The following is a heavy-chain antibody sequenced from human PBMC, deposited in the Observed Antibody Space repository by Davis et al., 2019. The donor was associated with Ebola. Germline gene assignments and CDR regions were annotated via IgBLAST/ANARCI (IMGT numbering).Heavy chain of an antibody. Sequence: PGGSLRLSCAASGFTFSSYWMHWVRQAPGKGLEWVSVIYSDGSTYYADSVKGRFTISRDNSRNTLYLQMNSLRAEDTAVYYCARAQITVMGFDPWGQGTLVTVSS. J-gene: IGHJ5*02. CDR1: GFTFSSYW. CDR3: ARAQITVMGFDP. V-gene: IGHV3-53*01. D-gene: IGHD5-18*01. CDR2: IYSDGST.